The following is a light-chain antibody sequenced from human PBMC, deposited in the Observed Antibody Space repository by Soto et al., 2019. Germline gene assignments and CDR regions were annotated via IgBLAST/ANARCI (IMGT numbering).Light chain of an antibody. CDR1: SSDFGGYNY. CDR3: SSYTSSSTYV. CDR2: EVS. V-gene: IGLV2-14*01. J-gene: IGLJ1*01. Sequence: QSALTQPASVSGSPGQSITISCTGTSSDFGGYNYVSWSQQHPGKAPQLMIYEVSNRPSGVSNRFSGSKSGNTASLTISGLQAEDEADDYCSSYTSSSTYVFGTGTKLTVL.